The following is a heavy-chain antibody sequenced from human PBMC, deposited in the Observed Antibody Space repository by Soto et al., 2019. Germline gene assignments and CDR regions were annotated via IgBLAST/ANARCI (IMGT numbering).Heavy chain of an antibody. CDR2: ISSDNRTI. CDR1: GFTFGHYS. Sequence: EVQFVESGGGLIQRGGSLRLSCAASGFTFGHYSMNWVRQAPGKGPEWVSYISSDNRTINYADSVKGRFIITRDNAKKSLYLQMHSLRDEDAAVYYCAREGWPLLQSGMDVWGQGTTVTVSS. V-gene: IGHV3-48*02. CDR3: AREGWPLLQSGMDV. D-gene: IGHD2-15*01. J-gene: IGHJ6*02.